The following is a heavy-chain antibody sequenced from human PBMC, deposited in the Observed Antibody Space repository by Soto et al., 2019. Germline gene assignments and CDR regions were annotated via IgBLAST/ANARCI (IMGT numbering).Heavy chain of an antibody. V-gene: IGHV3-23*01. D-gene: IGHD2-2*01. J-gene: IGHJ4*02. CDR3: ARGLGYWSSTSCYVWFDY. CDR2: ISGSGGST. Sequence: EVQLLESGGGLVQPGGSLRLSCAASGFTFSTYAMSWVRQAPGKGLEWVSAISGSGGSTYYADSVKGRFTISRDNSKNTLFLQMNSLRAEDTAVDYCARGLGYWSSTSCYVWFDYWGQGTLVTVSS. CDR1: GFTFSTYA.